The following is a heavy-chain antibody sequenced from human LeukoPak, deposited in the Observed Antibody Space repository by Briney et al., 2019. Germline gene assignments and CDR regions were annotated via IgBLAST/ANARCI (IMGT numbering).Heavy chain of an antibody. J-gene: IGHJ4*02. CDR3: ARDGGPFDS. Sequence: GGSLRLSCAASGFTFRSYWMSWVRQAPGKGLEWVANIKQDGSEKYYVDSVKGRFTIPRDNAKKSLYLQMNSLRAEDTAVYYCARDGGPFDSWGQGTLVTVSS. D-gene: IGHD3-16*01. CDR2: IKQDGSEK. V-gene: IGHV3-7*03. CDR1: GFTFRSYW.